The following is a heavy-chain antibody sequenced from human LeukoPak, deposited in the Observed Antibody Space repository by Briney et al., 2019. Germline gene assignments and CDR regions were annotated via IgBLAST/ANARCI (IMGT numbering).Heavy chain of an antibody. J-gene: IGHJ5*02. CDR2: MNPNSGNT. CDR3: ARVFRRIGKLREVVPAAIVWFDP. Sequence: ASVKVSCKASGYTFTSYDTNWVRQATGQGLEWMGWMNPNSGNTGYAQKFQGRVTITRNTSISTAYMELSSLRSEDTAVYYCARVFRRIGKLREVVPAAIVWFDPWGQGTLVTVSS. CDR1: GYTFTSYD. D-gene: IGHD2-2*01. V-gene: IGHV1-8*03.